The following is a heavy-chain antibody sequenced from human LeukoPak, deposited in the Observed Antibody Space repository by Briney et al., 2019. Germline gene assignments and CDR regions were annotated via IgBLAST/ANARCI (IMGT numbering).Heavy chain of an antibody. CDR3: AKDLSMGYCSGGSCGGIDY. CDR2: IRYDGSNK. D-gene: IGHD2-15*01. CDR1: GFTFSSYG. Sequence: PGGSLRLSCAASGFTFSSYGMHWVRQAPGKGLEWVAFIRYDGSNKYYADSVKGRFTISRDISKNTLYLQMNSLRAEDTAVYYCAKDLSMGYCSGGSCGGIDYWGQGTLVTVSS. J-gene: IGHJ4*02. V-gene: IGHV3-30*02.